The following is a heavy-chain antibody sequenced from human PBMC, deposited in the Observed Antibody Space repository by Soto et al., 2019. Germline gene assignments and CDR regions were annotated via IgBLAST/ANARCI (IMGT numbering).Heavy chain of an antibody. CDR2: IYHSGST. CDR3: VRGEEYDYGDDSFDY. D-gene: IGHD4-17*01. V-gene: IGHV4-4*02. Sequence: QVQLQESGPGLVKPSGTLSLTCAVSGGSISSSNWWSWVRQPPGKGLEWIGEIYHSGSTNYNPSLQSRVTISVDKSKNQFSLKLSSVTAADTAVYYCVRGEEYDYGDDSFDYWGQGTLVTVSS. CDR1: GGSISSSNW. J-gene: IGHJ4*02.